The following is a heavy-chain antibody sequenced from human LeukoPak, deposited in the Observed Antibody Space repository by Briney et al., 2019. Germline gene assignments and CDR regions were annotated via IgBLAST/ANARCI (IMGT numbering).Heavy chain of an antibody. V-gene: IGHV3-48*02. CDR2: ISSSSSTI. J-gene: IGHJ5*02. D-gene: IGHD3-9*01. Sequence: GGSLRLSCAASGFTFSSYSMNWVRQAPGKGLEWVSYISSSSSTIYYADSVKGRFTISRDNAKNSMYLQMNSLRDEDTAVYYCARALRYFDWLSTSPEYNWFDPWGQGTLVTVSS. CDR3: ARALRYFDWLSTSPEYNWFDP. CDR1: GFTFSSYS.